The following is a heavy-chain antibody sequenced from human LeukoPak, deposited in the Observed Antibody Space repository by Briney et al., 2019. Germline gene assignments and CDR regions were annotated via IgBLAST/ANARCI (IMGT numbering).Heavy chain of an antibody. CDR1: GFTFSSYS. J-gene: IGHJ4*02. D-gene: IGHD1-26*01. CDR2: ITASGTAM. CDR3: ASSGSYRFDY. Sequence: GGSLRLSCAASGFTFSSYSMNWVRQAPGKGLEWVSHITASGTAMFYADSVKGRFTIPRDNAKNSLYLQMNSLRDEGTAVYYCASSGSYRFDYWGQGTLVTVSS. V-gene: IGHV3-48*02.